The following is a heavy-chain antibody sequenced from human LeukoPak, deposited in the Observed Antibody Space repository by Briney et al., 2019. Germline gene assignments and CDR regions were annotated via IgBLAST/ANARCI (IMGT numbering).Heavy chain of an antibody. Sequence: RPSETLSLTCTISGDSNSSYLWSWIRQPPGKGLEWIGYIYYTGSTNYNPSLKSRVIISLDPSKNQFSLKLSSVTAADTAVYYCARTLSRWDPFDYWGQGTLVTVSS. CDR1: GDSNSSYL. V-gene: IGHV4-59*01. J-gene: IGHJ4*02. CDR3: ARTLSRWDPFDY. CDR2: IYYTGST. D-gene: IGHD1-26*01.